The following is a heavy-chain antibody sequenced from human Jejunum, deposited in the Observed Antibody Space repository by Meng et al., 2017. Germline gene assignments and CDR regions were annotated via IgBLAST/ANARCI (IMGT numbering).Heavy chain of an antibody. D-gene: IGHD6-6*01. CDR1: GFTFGDYA. Sequence: GGSLRLSCAASGFTFGDYAMHWVRQVPGKGLVWVSRINNDGSIAMYADSVKGRFTISRDNAKNTLYLQMNSLRAEDSAVYYCARVKAYSSSCFDSWGQGARVTVSS. J-gene: IGHJ4*02. CDR2: INNDGSIA. CDR3: ARVKAYSSSCFDS. V-gene: IGHV3-74*03.